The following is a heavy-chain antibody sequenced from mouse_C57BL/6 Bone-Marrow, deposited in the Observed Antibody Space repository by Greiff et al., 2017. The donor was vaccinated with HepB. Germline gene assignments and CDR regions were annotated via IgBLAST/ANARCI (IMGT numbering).Heavy chain of an antibody. CDR1: GYTFTSYG. Sequence: VKLQESGAELARPGASVKLSCKASGYTFTSYGISWVKQRTGQGLEWIGEIYPRSGNTYYNEKFKGKATLTADKSSSTAYMELRSLTSEDSAVYFCARLIIGRCPDYWGQGTTLTVSS. CDR2: IYPRSGNT. V-gene: IGHV1-81*01. D-gene: IGHD1-1*01. CDR3: ARLIIGRCPDY. J-gene: IGHJ2*01.